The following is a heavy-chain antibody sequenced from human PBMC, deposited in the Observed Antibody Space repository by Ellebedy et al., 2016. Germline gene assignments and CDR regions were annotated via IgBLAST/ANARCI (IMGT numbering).Heavy chain of an antibody. V-gene: IGHV3-23*01. CDR1: GFTFRNFF. CDR3: YYGHYSGF. Sequence: GESLKISCVASGFTFRNFFMSWVRQAPGGGLEWFSTISGDGDTTFSADSVKGRFTISRDNSRYTLYLQMDSLTAADTAVYYCYYGHYSGFWGQGTLVTVSS. CDR2: ISGDGDTT. J-gene: IGHJ4*02. D-gene: IGHD4-17*01.